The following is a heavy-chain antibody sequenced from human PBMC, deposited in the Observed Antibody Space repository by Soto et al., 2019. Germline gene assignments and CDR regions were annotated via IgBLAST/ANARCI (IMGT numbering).Heavy chain of an antibody. D-gene: IGHD3-9*01. CDR2: ISAYNGNR. Sequence: QVHLVQSGAEVKRPGASVKVACRASGYIFSTFGISWVRQAPGQGLEWIGWISAYNGNRDYAQKFQGRVTMTADTSTNTAYMVLRSLRSDDTAMYYCARDLDLAYFVSVRQRSHWGQGTLVTVS. V-gene: IGHV1-18*01. J-gene: IGHJ4*02. CDR1: GYIFSTFG. CDR3: ARDLDLAYFVSVRQRSH.